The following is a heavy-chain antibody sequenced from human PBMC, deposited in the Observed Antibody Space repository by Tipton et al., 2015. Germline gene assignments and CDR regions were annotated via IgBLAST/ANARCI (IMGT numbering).Heavy chain of an antibody. J-gene: IGHJ4*02. CDR2: TYYRSKWYS. CDR3: ARVGAGQLTSTPGGFDY. Sequence: LRLSCAISGDSVSSNSAAWNWIRQSPSRGLEWLGNTYYRSKWYSDYAVSVKSRITINSHTSKNQFSLQLNSVTPEDTAVYYCARVGAGQLTSTPGGFDYWGQGTLVTVSS. V-gene: IGHV6-1*01. D-gene: IGHD1-26*01. CDR1: GDSVSSNSAA.